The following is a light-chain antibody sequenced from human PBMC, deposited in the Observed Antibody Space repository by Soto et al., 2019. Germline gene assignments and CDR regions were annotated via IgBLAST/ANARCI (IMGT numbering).Light chain of an antibody. V-gene: IGKV3-11*01. J-gene: IGKJ4*01. CDR3: QQRSNWPLT. CDR2: AAS. Sequence: EIVLTQSPGTLSLSPGERATLSCRASQSVSSSLVWYQQKLGQAPRLLIYAASSRATGIPARFSGSGSGTDFTLTISSLEPEDFALYYCQQRSNWPLTFGGGTKVEI. CDR1: QSVSSS.